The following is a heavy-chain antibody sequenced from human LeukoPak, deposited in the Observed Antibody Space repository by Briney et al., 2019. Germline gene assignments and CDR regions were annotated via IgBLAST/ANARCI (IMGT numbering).Heavy chain of an antibody. V-gene: IGHV1-2*06. CDR1: GYTFTGYY. Sequence: ASVKVSCKASGYTFTGYYMHWVRQAPGQGLEWMGRINPNSGGTNYAQKLQGRVTMTTDTSTSTAYMELRSLRSDDTAVYYCARDHYRGAAVFYHPYPKTNWFDPWGQGTLVTVSS. D-gene: IGHD6-13*01. CDR2: INPNSGGT. J-gene: IGHJ5*02. CDR3: ARDHYRGAAVFYHPYPKTNWFDP.